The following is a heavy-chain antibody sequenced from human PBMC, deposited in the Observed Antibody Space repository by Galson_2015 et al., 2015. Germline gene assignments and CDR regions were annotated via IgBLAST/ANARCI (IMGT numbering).Heavy chain of an antibody. V-gene: IGHV6-1*01. D-gene: IGHD6-19*01. CDR1: GDSVSSNSAA. J-gene: IGHJ3*02. CDR2: TYYRSKWYT. Sequence: CAISGDSVSSNSAAWNWIRQSPSRGLEWLGRTYYRSKWYTDYAVSVKSRISINPDTSKNDFSLQLNSVTPEGTAVCYCARDLVAVAETSDGFDIWGQGTMVTVSS. CDR3: ARDLVAVAETSDGFDI.